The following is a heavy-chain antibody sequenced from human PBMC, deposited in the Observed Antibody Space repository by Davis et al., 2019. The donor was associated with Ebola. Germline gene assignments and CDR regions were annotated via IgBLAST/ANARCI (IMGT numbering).Heavy chain of an antibody. D-gene: IGHD2-21*01. CDR2: ISGSGDRP. Sequence: GESLKISCAASGFSFNSYPISWLRQAPGKGLEWVSAISGSGDRPQYADSVRGRFIISRDNSKNTLSLQMNGLRVEDTAIYYCAKKVVIPIGHDAFDIWGQGTMVTVSS. CDR3: AKKVVIPIGHDAFDI. J-gene: IGHJ3*02. CDR1: GFSFNSYP. V-gene: IGHV3-23*01.